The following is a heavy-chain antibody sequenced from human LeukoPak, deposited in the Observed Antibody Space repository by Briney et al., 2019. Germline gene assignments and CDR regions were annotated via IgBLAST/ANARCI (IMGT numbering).Heavy chain of an antibody. J-gene: IGHJ6*02. D-gene: IGHD3-22*01. V-gene: IGHV4-59*01. CDR3: ARSFDSRGYYYYGMDV. CDR1: GGSISSYY. Sequence: SETLSLTCTVSGGSISSYYWSWIRQSPGKGLEWIGYIYYGGSTDYNSSLRSRVTISLDTPKNQFSLKLSSVTAADTAVYYCARSFDSRGYYYYGMDVWGQGTTVTVSS. CDR2: IYYGGST.